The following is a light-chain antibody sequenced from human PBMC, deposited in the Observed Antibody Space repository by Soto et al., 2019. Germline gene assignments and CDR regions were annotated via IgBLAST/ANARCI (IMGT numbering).Light chain of an antibody. CDR2: DAS. CDR3: QQRTNWLT. V-gene: IGKV3-11*01. CDR1: QNVSTY. J-gene: IGKJ3*01. Sequence: EIVLTHSPATLSLSPGERVTLSCRASQNVSTYLAWYQQKPGQAPRLLIYDASVRATGIPARFSGSGSGTDFTLIISSPEPEDSAVYYCQQRTNWLTFGPGTKVDIK.